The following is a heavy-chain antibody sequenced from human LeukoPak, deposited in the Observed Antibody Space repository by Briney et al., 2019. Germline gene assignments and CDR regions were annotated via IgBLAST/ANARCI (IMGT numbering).Heavy chain of an antibody. J-gene: IGHJ6*03. CDR3: AREGNGYCSGGSCYYYYYYMDV. CDR1: GYTFTAYY. CDR2: INPNSAVA. D-gene: IGHD2-15*01. Sequence: GASVKVSCKASGYTFTAYYMYWVRQAPGQGLEWMGWINPNSAVANYAQKFQGRVTMTRDTSISTAYMELSRLRSDDTAVYYCAREGNGYCSGGSCYYYYYYMDVWGKGTTVTVSS. V-gene: IGHV1-2*02.